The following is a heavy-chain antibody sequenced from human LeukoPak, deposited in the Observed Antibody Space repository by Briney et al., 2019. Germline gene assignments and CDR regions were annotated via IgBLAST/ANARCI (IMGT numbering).Heavy chain of an antibody. CDR1: GYTLTSYA. D-gene: IGHD3-3*01. CDR3: VRVMSSGVYDFWSGYSPRDAFDI. CDR2: INAGNGNT. Sequence: ASVKVSCKASGYTLTSYAMHWVRQAPGQRLEWMGWINAGNGNTKYSQKFQGRVTITRDTSASTAYMELSSLRSEDTAVYYCVRVMSSGVYDFWSGYSPRDAFDIWGQGTMVTVSS. V-gene: IGHV1-3*01. J-gene: IGHJ3*02.